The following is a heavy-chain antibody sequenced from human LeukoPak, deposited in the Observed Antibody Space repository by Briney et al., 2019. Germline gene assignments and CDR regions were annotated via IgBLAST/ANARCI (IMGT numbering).Heavy chain of an antibody. CDR3: ARGLGWGATIFDY. Sequence: SETLSLTCTVSGGSINGYYWTWIRQPPGKGLEWIGYMYHSGTTSNNPSLKSRVTISVDTSKNQFSLKVRSVTAADTAVYYCARGLGWGATIFDYWGQGALVTVSS. CDR2: MYHSGTT. J-gene: IGHJ4*02. V-gene: IGHV4-59*01. CDR1: GGSINGYY. D-gene: IGHD1-26*01.